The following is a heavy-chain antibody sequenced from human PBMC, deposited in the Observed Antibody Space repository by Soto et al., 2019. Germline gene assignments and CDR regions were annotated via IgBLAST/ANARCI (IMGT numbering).Heavy chain of an antibody. CDR3: AGGRGWYIHQ. CDR1: GFTFSSYW. Sequence: EVQLVESGGGLVQPGGSLRLSCAASGFTFSSYWMNWFRQAHGTGLVWVSNIKHEGSAKYYVDSVKGRFTISRDNAKNSLYLKMTTLTREDTAVYNRAGGRGWYIHQWGQGTLVTVSS. V-gene: IGHV3-7*01. CDR2: IKHEGSAK. D-gene: IGHD6-19*01. J-gene: IGHJ1*01.